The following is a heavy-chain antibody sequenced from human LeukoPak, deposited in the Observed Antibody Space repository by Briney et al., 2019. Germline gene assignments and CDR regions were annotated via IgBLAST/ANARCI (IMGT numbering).Heavy chain of an antibody. D-gene: IGHD6-6*01. CDR3: ATGYSSSSGRVDV. J-gene: IGHJ6*02. Sequence: GRSLRLSCAASGFPFSSYTMNWVRQAPGEGREWVSGINSGSTNIYYADSLKGRFTISRDNAKSSLYLQMDSLRAEGTAMYYCATGYSSSSGRVDVWGQGTTVTVSS. V-gene: IGHV3-21*01. CDR2: INSGSTNI. CDR1: GFPFSSYT.